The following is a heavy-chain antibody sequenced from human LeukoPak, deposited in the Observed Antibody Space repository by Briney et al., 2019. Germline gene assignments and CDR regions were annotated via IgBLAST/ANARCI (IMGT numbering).Heavy chain of an antibody. CDR2: IYYSGST. Sequence: PSETLSLTCTVSGGSISTDNCYWGWIRQPPGKGLEWIGYIYYSGSTNYNPSLKSRVTISVDTSKNQFSLKLSSVTAADTAVYYCARDLVVPAAIGGDAFDIWGQGTMVTVSS. CDR1: GGSISTDNCY. V-gene: IGHV4-61*01. D-gene: IGHD2-2*02. J-gene: IGHJ3*02. CDR3: ARDLVVPAAIGGDAFDI.